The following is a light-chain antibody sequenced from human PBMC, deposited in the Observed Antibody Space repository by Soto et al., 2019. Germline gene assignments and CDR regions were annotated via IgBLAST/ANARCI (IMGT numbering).Light chain of an antibody. Sequence: DIVMTPSPGSLAVSLGESATINCKSSQSVLYSSNNKNYLAWDQQKPGQPPKMLSYWASTREARIPGRFSSSGYGTDVSLTISSLQAEDVAVYYCQQQYSPLRTGXQGTK. J-gene: IGKJ1*01. CDR1: QSVLYSSNNKNY. CDR3: QQQYSPLRT. CDR2: WAS. V-gene: IGKV4-1*01.